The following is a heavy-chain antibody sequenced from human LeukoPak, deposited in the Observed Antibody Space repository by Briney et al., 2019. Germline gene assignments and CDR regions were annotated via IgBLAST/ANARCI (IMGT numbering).Heavy chain of an antibody. CDR3: AKGGTYSRQNAFDI. D-gene: IGHD1-26*01. CDR1: GFTFSSHA. V-gene: IGHV3-23*01. CDR2: ISGSGGAT. Sequence: GGSLRLSCAASGFTFSSHAMSWVRQAPGKGLEWVSCISGSGGATYYADSVKGRFTISRDNSKNTVYLQMNSLRAEDTAVYYCAKGGTYSRQNAFDIWGQGTTVTVPS. J-gene: IGHJ3*02.